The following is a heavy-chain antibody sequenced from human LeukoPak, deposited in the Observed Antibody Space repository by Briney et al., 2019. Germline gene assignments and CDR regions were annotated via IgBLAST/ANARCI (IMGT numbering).Heavy chain of an antibody. CDR3: ASSCGDVDTAQFDY. D-gene: IGHD5-18*01. CDR1: GGSISSYY. V-gene: IGHV4-59*01. Sequence: PSETLSLTCTVSGGSISSYYWSWIRQPPGKGLEWIGYIYYSGSTNYNPSLKSRVTISVDTSKNQFSLKLSSVTAADTAVYYCASSCGDVDTAQFDYWGQGTLVTVSS. J-gene: IGHJ4*02. CDR2: IYYSGST.